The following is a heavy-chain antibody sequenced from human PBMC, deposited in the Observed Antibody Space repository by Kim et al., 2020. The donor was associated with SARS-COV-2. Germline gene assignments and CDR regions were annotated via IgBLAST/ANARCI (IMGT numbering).Heavy chain of an antibody. Sequence: SETLSLTCAVYGGSFIDYYWTWIRQPPGQGLEWIGEINHIGSTKSNPSLKSRVTMSVDTSKNQLSLKLSSVTAADTAMYYCAKHDARYCSGGNCWYFDYWGQGTLVTVSS. D-gene: IGHD2-15*01. CDR2: INHIGST. CDR1: GGSFIDYY. J-gene: IGHJ4*02. CDR3: AKHDARYCSGGNCWYFDY. V-gene: IGHV4-34*01.